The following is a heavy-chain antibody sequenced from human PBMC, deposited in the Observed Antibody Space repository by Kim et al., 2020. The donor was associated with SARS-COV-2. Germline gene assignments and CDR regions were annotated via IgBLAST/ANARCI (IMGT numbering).Heavy chain of an antibody. V-gene: IGHV3-23*01. CDR2: ISGSGAST. Sequence: GGSLRLSCAASGFTFSSYAMSWVRQAPGKGLEWVSGISGSGASTYYADSVRGRFTISRDNSKNTLYLQMNSLRAEDTAVYYCAKDENSMRDPRLFDYWGQGTLVTVSS. CDR3: AKDENSMRDPRLFDY. CDR1: GFTFSSYA. J-gene: IGHJ4*02.